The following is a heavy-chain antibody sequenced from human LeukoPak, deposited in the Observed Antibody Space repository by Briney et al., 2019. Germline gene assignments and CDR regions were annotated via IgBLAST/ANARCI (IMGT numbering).Heavy chain of an antibody. J-gene: IGHJ4*02. Sequence: XXVRXAPXXXXXXXXXISVYNGNTKYAQNFQGRATVTTDTSTSTAYMELRSLRSDDTALYYCAREGFYTSSWSAYDYWGQGTLVTVSS. CDR3: AREGFYTSSWSAYDY. V-gene: IGHV1-18*01. D-gene: IGHD6-13*01. CDR2: ISVYNGNT.